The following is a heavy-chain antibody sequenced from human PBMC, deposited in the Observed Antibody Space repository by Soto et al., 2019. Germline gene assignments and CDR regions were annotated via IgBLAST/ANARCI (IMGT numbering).Heavy chain of an antibody. J-gene: IGHJ6*03. CDR2: IGGSGANT. D-gene: IGHD2-2*01. CDR3: AKGSSSTQYLNYYFYHRDV. Sequence: LLESGGGLVQPGGSLSLSCAASGLTFPSYAMNWVRQAPGKGLEWVSDIGGSGANTYYADSVKGRFTISRDNSKNTVYLQMNSLRAEDTAIYYCAKGSSSTQYLNYYFYHRDVWGKGTTVSVSS. CDR1: GLTFPSYA. V-gene: IGHV3-23*01.